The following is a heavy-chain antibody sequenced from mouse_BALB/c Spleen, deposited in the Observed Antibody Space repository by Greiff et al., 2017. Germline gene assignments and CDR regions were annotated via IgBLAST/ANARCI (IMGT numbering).Heavy chain of an antibody. Sequence: DVKLVESGGGLVKPGGSLKLSCAASGFTFSSYTMSWVRQTPEKRLEWVATISSGGSYTYYPDSVKGRFTISRDNAKNTLYLQMSSLKSEDTAMYYCTRDQGGNSFAYWGQGTLVTVSA. J-gene: IGHJ3*01. CDR2: ISSGGSYT. CDR1: GFTFSSYT. V-gene: IGHV5-6-4*01. CDR3: TRDQGGNSFAY. D-gene: IGHD2-1*01.